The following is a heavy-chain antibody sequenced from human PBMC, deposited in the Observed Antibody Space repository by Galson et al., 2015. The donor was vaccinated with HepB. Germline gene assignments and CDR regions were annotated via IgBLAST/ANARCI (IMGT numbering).Heavy chain of an antibody. D-gene: IGHD4-23*01. CDR1: GFIFSSSS. V-gene: IGHV3-48*02. J-gene: IGHJ4*02. CDR3: ARGLTTMVYYFDY. Sequence: SLRLSCAASGFIFSSSSVNWVRQAPGKGLEWVAYLGSGGTTIYNADSVKVRVTISRGSAKNSLYLQMNSLRDEDTAVYYCARGLTTMVYYFDYWGQGTLVTVSS. CDR2: LGSGGTTI.